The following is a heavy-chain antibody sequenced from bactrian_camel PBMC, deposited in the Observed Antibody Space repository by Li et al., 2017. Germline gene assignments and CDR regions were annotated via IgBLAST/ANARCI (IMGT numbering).Heavy chain of an antibody. V-gene: IGHV3S55*01. J-gene: IGHJ4*01. CDR1: GFVGGTYS. Sequence: VQLVESGGGSVQAGGSLTLSCAASGFVGGTYSMAWFRQTPGNEREAVAVIDTSARTTYADSVKGRFTISRDNAKNTLYLQMNSLKTEDTAVYYCARGPENLWEYGYWGQGTQVTVS. CDR2: IDTSART. CDR3: ARGPENLWEYGY.